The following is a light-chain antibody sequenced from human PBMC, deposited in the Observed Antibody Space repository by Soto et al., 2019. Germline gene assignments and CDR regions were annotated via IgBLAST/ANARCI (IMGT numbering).Light chain of an antibody. CDR1: QDVRTW. CDR2: AAT. J-gene: IGKJ3*01. V-gene: IGKV1-12*01. Sequence: IQMTQFPSSVSASVGDRVTITCRASQDVRTWLAWYQQRPGKAPKVLIHAATILQSGVPSRFIGSRAGTDCTLTINNLQPDEFATYYCHQDDNFPLTFGPGTKVD. CDR3: HQDDNFPLT.